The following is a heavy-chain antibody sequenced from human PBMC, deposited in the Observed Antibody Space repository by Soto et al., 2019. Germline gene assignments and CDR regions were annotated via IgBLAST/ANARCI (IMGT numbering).Heavy chain of an antibody. Sequence: QVQLVESGGGVVQPGKSLRLSCAASGFSFNTYGMHWVRQAPGKGLEWVAFIWFDGSAKYYADSVKGRFTISRENFKSTLYLQMDNLRADDTALYDCARRDSAGSGGYFGRLDSWGQGTLVTVSS. J-gene: IGHJ4*02. CDR2: IWFDGSAK. CDR1: GFSFNTYG. CDR3: ARRDSAGSGGYFGRLDS. D-gene: IGHD3-10*01. V-gene: IGHV3-33*01.